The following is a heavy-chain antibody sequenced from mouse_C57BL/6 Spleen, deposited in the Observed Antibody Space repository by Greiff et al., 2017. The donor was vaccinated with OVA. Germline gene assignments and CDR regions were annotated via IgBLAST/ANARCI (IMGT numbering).Heavy chain of an antibody. V-gene: IGHV1-59*01. D-gene: IGHD2-14*01. CDR2: SDPSDSYT. CDR3: ARGGIGY. Sequence: VQLQQPGAELVRPGTSVKLSCKASGYTFTSYWMHWVKQRPGQGLEWIGVSDPSDSYTNYNQKFKGKATLTVDTSSSTAYMQLSSLTSEDSAVYYCARGGIGYWGQGTTLTVSS. CDR1: GYTFTSYW. J-gene: IGHJ2*01.